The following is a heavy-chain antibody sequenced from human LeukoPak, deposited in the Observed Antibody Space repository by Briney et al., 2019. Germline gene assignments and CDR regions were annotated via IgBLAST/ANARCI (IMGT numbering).Heavy chain of an antibody. CDR1: GFTFSNYW. J-gene: IGHJ4*02. D-gene: IGHD3-22*01. CDR3: AREDGLYYYDSSGYYYY. CDR2: MNIDGSEK. Sequence: GGSLRLSCAASGFTFSNYWMGWVRQAPGKRPEWVANMNIDGSEKYYVDSVKGRFTISRDNAKNSLYLQMNSLRAEDTAVYYCAREDGLYYYDSSGYYYYWGQGTLVTVSS. V-gene: IGHV3-7*03.